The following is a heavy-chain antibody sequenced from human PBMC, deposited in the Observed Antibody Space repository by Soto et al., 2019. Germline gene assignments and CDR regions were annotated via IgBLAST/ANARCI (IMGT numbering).Heavy chain of an antibody. CDR1: GYSISSGYY. CDR2: IYHSGST. CDR3: ARGLGGSYYYYYGMDV. Sequence: PSETLSLTCAVSGYSISSGYYWGWIRQPPGKGLEWIGSIYHSGSTYYNPSLKSRVTISVDTSKNQFPLKLSSVTAADTAVYYCARGLGGSYYYYYGMDVWGQGTTVTVSS. D-gene: IGHD1-26*01. J-gene: IGHJ6*02. V-gene: IGHV4-38-2*01.